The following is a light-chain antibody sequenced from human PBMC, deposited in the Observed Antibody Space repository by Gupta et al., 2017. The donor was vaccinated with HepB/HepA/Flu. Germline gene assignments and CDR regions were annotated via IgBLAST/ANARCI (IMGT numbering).Light chain of an antibody. CDR2: SAS. V-gene: IGKV3-20*01. CDR1: QSVSGNS. CDR3: QQFHSSNSN. Sequence: EIVLTQSPGTLCLSPGERATLSCRASQSVSGNSIAWYQHKPGQSPRLLIYSASSGATGIPDRFSGSGSGTDFTLTISRLEPEDFAVYDCQQFHSSNSNFGQGTRLEI. J-gene: IGKJ5*01.